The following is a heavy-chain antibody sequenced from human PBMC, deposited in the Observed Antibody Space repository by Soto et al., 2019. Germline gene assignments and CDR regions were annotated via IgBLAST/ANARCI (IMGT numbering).Heavy chain of an antibody. D-gene: IGHD2-15*01. CDR1: GGSISSGDYY. Sequence: SETLSLTCTVSGGSISSGDYYWSWIRQPPGKGLEWIGYIYYSGSTYYNPSLKSRVTISVDTSKNQFSLKLSSVTAADTAVYYCARAPCSGDSCLFDYWGQGTLVTVSS. CDR3: ARAPCSGDSCLFDY. J-gene: IGHJ4*02. CDR2: IYYSGST. V-gene: IGHV4-30-4*01.